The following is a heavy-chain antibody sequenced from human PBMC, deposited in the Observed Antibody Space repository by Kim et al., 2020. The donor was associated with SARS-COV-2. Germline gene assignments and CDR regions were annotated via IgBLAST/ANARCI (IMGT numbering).Heavy chain of an antibody. Sequence: NPSLKSRVTISVDTSKNQFSLKLSSVTAADTAVYYCARSGYGGNSNAFDIWGQGTMVTVSS. V-gene: IGHV4-59*01. CDR3: ARSGYGGNSNAFDI. D-gene: IGHD4-17*01. J-gene: IGHJ3*02.